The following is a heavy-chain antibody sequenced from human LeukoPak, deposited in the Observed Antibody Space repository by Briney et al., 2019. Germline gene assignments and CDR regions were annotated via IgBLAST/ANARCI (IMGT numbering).Heavy chain of an antibody. CDR3: AKGMSSGYYSVSAY. V-gene: IGHV3-23*01. J-gene: IGHJ4*02. CDR1: GFTFSSYA. CDR2: ISGSGGST. Sequence: GGSLRLSCAASGFTFSSYAMSWVRQAPGKGLEWVSAISGSGGSTYYADSVKGRFTISRDNSKTTLYLQMTSLGAEDTAVYYCAKGMSSGYYSVSAYWGQGTLVTVSS. D-gene: IGHD3-22*01.